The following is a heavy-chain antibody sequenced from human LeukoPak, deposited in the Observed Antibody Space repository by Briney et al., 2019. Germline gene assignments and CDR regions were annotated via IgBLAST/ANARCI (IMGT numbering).Heavy chain of an antibody. CDR3: ARDQLGYCSSTSCYGFDY. V-gene: IGHV3-30*03. D-gene: IGHD2-2*01. CDR1: GFTSSSYG. J-gene: IGHJ4*02. CDR2: ISYDGSNK. Sequence: GRSLRLSCAASGFTSSSYGMHWVRQAPGKGLEWVAVISYDGSNKYYADSVKGRFTISRDNSKRTLYLQMNSLRAEDTAVYYCARDQLGYCSSTSCYGFDYWGQGTLVTVSS.